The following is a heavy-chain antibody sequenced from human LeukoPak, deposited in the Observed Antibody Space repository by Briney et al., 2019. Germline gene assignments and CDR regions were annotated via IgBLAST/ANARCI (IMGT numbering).Heavy chain of an antibody. Sequence: GASLNISSEGAGSRFTSYWIGWVRPMPGKGLGWMGIIYPGDSDTRYRPSFQGQVTISADKSVSTAYLQWSSLKASDTAIYYCARGCSSTSCYGGGGYYYYYGMDVWGQGTTVTVSS. J-gene: IGHJ6*02. D-gene: IGHD2-2*01. V-gene: IGHV5-51*01. CDR2: IYPGDSDT. CDR3: ARGCSSTSCYGGGGYYYYYGMDV. CDR1: GSRFTSYW.